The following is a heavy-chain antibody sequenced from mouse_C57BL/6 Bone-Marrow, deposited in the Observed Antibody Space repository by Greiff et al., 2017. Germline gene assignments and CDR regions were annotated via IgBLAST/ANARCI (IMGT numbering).Heavy chain of an antibody. J-gene: IGHJ2*01. CDR2: IYPGDGDT. Sequence: VQLVESGPELVKPGASVKISCKASGYAFSSSWMNWVKQRPGKGLEWIGRIYPGDGDTNYNGKFKGKATLTADKSSSTAYMQLSSLTSEDSAVYFCARGLLLRPQYYFDYWGQGTTLTVSS. CDR1: GYAFSSSW. V-gene: IGHV1-82*01. CDR3: ARGLLLRPQYYFDY. D-gene: IGHD1-1*01.